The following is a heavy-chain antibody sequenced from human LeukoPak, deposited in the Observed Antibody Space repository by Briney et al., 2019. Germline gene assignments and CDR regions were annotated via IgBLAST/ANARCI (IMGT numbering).Heavy chain of an antibody. CDR2: TRSKAYGGTT. Sequence: PGGSLRLSCTASGFTFGDYAMSWVRQAPGKGLEWVGFTRSKAYGGTTEYAASVKGRFTISRDDSKSIAYLQMNSLKTEDTAVYYCTRAFQQLTVFDSWGQGTLVTVSS. CDR1: GFTFGDYA. J-gene: IGHJ4*02. V-gene: IGHV3-49*04. D-gene: IGHD6-13*01. CDR3: TRAFQQLTVFDS.